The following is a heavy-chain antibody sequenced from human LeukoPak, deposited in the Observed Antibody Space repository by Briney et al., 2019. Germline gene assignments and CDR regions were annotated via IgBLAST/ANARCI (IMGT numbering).Heavy chain of an antibody. Sequence: SETLSLTCTVSGYSISGGYYWGWVRQPPGKGLEWIGSIYYSGSTYYNPSLKSRVTISVDTSKNQFSLKLSSVTAADTAVYYCARGRLRWDYWGQGTLVTVSS. V-gene: IGHV4-38-2*02. D-gene: IGHD4-23*01. J-gene: IGHJ4*02. CDR3: ARGRLRWDY. CDR1: GYSISGGYY. CDR2: IYYSGST.